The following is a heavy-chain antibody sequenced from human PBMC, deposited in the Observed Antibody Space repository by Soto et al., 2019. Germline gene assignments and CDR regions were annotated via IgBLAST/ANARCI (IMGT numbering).Heavy chain of an antibody. Sequence: EVQLVESGGGLVQPGGSLRLSCAASGFTFRSSWMSWVLQAPGKGLEWVASIKQDGSDTYYVDSVRGRFTISRDNSKNSLSLQMNSLRAEDTAVYYCARPLCLRDALDIRGQGTMVTVSS. CDR1: GFTFRSSW. CDR2: IKQDGSDT. D-gene: IGHD2-21*01. J-gene: IGHJ3*02. V-gene: IGHV3-7*01. CDR3: ARPLCLRDALDI.